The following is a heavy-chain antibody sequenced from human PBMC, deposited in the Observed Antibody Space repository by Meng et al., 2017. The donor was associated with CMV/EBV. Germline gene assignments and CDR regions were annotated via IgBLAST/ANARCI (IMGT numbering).Heavy chain of an antibody. V-gene: IGHV3-20*04. CDR1: GFSFNDHA. CDR2: INWSGSGA. CDR3: VRGDMPAAVLGSFVL. Sequence: GESLKISCVGSGFSFNDHAMIWVRQPPGKGLEWVSGINWSGSGAGYADSVKGRFTISRNNARNSLSLEMNNLRVEDTALYYCVRGDMPAAVLGSFVLWGQGTMVTVSS. D-gene: IGHD2-2*02. J-gene: IGHJ3*01.